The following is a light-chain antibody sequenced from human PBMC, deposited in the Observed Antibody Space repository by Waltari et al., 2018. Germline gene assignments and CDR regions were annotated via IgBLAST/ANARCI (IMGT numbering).Light chain of an antibody. CDR3: QQYDVLLPGFT. J-gene: IGKJ3*01. CDR1: QDIYSH. Sequence: DIQMTHSRSSLSASVGDRVTITCQASQDIYSHLNWYRHRPGKSPELLIYAASNLESGVPSRFRGSGSGADFTFTINSLQPGDFATYYCQQYDVLLPGFTFGPGTTVDLK. CDR2: AAS. V-gene: IGKV1-33*01.